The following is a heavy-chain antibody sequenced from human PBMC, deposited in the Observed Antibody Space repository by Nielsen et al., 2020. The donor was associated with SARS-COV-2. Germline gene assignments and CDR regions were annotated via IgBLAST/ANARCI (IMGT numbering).Heavy chain of an antibody. J-gene: IGHJ4*02. CDR3: ARRGAYHDTSGYYWDYYFDF. D-gene: IGHD3-22*01. CDR2: IYYSGST. V-gene: IGHV4-39*01. Sequence: WIRQPPGKGLEWIGSIYYSGSTYQNPSFKSRVTISVDTSKNQFSLKLRSVTAADSAVYYCARRGAYHDTSGYYWDYYFDFWGQGTVVTVSS.